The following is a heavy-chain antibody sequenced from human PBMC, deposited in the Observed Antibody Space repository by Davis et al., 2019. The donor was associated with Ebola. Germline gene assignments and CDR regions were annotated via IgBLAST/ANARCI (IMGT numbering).Heavy chain of an antibody. J-gene: IGHJ4*02. D-gene: IGHD5-12*01. CDR1: GYSLTGYY. Sequence: ASVTVSRQASGYSLTGYYLHWVRQAPGQGLEWMGQINPSYGGTKYAQKFPGRVTLTRDTSIRTAYLELSRLRSDDTAVYFCARDSFGGYYSFDNWGQGTLVTVSS. CDR2: INPSYGGT. CDR3: ARDSFGGYYSFDN. V-gene: IGHV1-2*06.